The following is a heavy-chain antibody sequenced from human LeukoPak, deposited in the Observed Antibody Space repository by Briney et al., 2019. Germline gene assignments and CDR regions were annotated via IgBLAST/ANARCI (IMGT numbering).Heavy chain of an antibody. J-gene: IGHJ5*02. D-gene: IGHD6-13*01. Sequence: GASVKVSCKASGYTFTSYGISWVRQAPRQGLEWMGWISAYNGNTNYAQKLQGRVTMTTDTSTSTAYMELRSLRSDDTAVYYCARGSSSWYVTWFDPWGQGTLVTVSS. V-gene: IGHV1-18*01. CDR3: ARGSSSWYVTWFDP. CDR2: ISAYNGNT. CDR1: GYTFTSYG.